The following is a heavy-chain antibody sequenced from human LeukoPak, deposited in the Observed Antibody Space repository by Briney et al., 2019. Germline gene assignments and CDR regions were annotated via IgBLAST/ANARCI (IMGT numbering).Heavy chain of an antibody. J-gene: IGHJ6*02. V-gene: IGHV3-30*04. CDR2: ISYDGSNK. CDR1: GFTFSSYA. Sequence: GGSLRLSCAASGFTFSSYAMHWVRQAPDKGLEWVAVISYDGSNKYYADSVKGRFTISRDNSKNTLYLQMNSLRAEDTAVYYCARENTAMDYYYYGMDVWGQGTTVTVSS. D-gene: IGHD5-18*01. CDR3: ARENTAMDYYYYGMDV.